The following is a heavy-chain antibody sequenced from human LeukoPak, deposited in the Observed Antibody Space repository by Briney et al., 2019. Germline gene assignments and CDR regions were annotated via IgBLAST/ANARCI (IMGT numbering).Heavy chain of an antibody. CDR2: IYHSGST. J-gene: IGHJ6*03. Sequence: PSETLSLTCAVSGYTISSGYYWGWIRQPPGKGLEWIGSIYHSGSTYYNPSLKSRVTISVDTSKNQFSLKLSSVAAADTAVYYCASMDVWGKGTTVTVSS. V-gene: IGHV4-38-2*01. CDR1: GYTISSGYY. CDR3: ASMDV.